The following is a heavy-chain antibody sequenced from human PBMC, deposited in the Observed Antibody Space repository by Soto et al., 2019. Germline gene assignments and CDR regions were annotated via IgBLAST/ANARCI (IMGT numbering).Heavy chain of an antibody. Sequence: EVQLVESGGGLVQPGRSLRLSCAASGFTFDDYVMHWVRQAPGKGLEWVSGISWNSGSIGYADSVKGRFTISRDNAKNSLYLQMNSLRAEDTALYYCAKGAGIVLVPAGLPDYWGQGTLVTVSS. J-gene: IGHJ4*02. V-gene: IGHV3-9*01. CDR1: GFTFDDYV. CDR2: ISWNSGSI. D-gene: IGHD2-2*01. CDR3: AKGAGIVLVPAGLPDY.